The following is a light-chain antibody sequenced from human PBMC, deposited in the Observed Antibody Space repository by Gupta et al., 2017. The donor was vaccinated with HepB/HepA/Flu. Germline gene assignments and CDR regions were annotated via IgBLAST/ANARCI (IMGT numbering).Light chain of an antibody. V-gene: IGLV5-45*02. CDR2: YKSDSDK. CDR3: MIWHSSAWV. CDR1: TGIDIDTYR. J-gene: IGLJ3*02. Sequence: QAVLTQLSSLSASPGASASLTCTLRTGIDIDTYRIYWYQQKPGSPPQYPLRYKSDSDKQQGSGVPSRFSGSKNASANAGILLISGLQSEDEADYYCMIWHSSAWVFGGGTKLTVL.